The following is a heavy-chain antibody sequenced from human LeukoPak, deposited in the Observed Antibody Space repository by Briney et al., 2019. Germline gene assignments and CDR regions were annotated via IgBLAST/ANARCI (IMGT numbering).Heavy chain of an antibody. Sequence: SVKVSCKASGGTFSSYAISWVRQAPGQGLEWMGGIIPIFGTANYAQKFQGRVTITADKSTSTAYMELSSLGSEDTAVYYCAREYASWGSRYFDYWGQGTLVTVSS. CDR3: AREYASWGSRYFDY. J-gene: IGHJ4*02. CDR1: GGTFSSYA. D-gene: IGHD7-27*01. V-gene: IGHV1-69*06. CDR2: IIPIFGTA.